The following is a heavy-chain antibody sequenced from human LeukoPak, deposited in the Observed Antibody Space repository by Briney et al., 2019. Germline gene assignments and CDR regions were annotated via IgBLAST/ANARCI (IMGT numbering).Heavy chain of an antibody. Sequence: SDTLSLTCTVSGGPFVGYYWTWIRQPPGKGLEWIGEITHSGGGNYNPSLKSRVTISVDSSQNRFSLKVLSVTAADTAVYYCARLSVIVGAALEYYYYYMDVWGQGTTVTVSS. J-gene: IGHJ6*03. CDR3: ARLSVIVGAALEYYYYYMDV. CDR1: GGPFVGYY. V-gene: IGHV4-34*01. D-gene: IGHD1-26*01. CDR2: ITHSGGG.